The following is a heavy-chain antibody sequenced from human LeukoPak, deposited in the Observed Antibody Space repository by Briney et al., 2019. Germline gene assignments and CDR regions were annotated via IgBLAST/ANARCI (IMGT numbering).Heavy chain of an antibody. CDR1: GFTFSNYW. Sequence: GGSLRLSCVASGFTFSNYWMSWVRQAPGKGLEWVANIKQDGSEKYYVDSVKGRFTISRDNAKKSLYLQMNSLRAEDTAVYYCAKDGGVWFGESNDYWGQGTLVTVSS. CDR2: IKQDGSEK. D-gene: IGHD3-10*01. CDR3: AKDGGVWFGESNDY. J-gene: IGHJ4*02. V-gene: IGHV3-7*03.